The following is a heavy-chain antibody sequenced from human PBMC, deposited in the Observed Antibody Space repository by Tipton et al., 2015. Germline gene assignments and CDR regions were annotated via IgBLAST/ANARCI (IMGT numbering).Heavy chain of an antibody. CDR2: IYYSGST. J-gene: IGHJ3*02. CDR1: GGSISSYY. CDR3: ARGTKWLLFLKAFDI. D-gene: IGHD3-3*01. V-gene: IGHV4-59*01. Sequence: TLSLTCTVSGGSISSYYWSWIRQPPGKGLEGIGYIYYSGSTNYNPSLKSRVTISVDTSKNQFSLKLSSVTAADTAVYYCARGTKWLLFLKAFDIWGQGTMFAVSS.